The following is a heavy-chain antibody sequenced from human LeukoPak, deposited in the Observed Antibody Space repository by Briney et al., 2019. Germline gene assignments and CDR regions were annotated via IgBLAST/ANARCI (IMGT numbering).Heavy chain of an antibody. CDR1: GFTFSDYY. V-gene: IGHV3-11*01. D-gene: IGHD6-19*01. CDR3: AKPAISSRGWYYDY. Sequence: GGSLRLSCAASGFTFSDYYMSWIRQAPGKGLECVSYISSSGNTTYHADSVKGRFTISRDNSKNTLYLQMNSLRAEDTAVYYCAKPAISSRGWYYDYWGQGTLVTVSS. CDR2: ISSSGNTT. J-gene: IGHJ4*02.